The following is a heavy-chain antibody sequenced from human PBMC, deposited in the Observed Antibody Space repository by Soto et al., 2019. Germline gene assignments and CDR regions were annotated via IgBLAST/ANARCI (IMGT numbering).Heavy chain of an antibody. D-gene: IGHD1-20*01. V-gene: IGHV4-39*01. Sequence: QLQLQESGPGLVKPSEPLSLTCTVSGGSISSSSYYWGWIRQPPGKGLEWIGSIYYSGSTYYNPSLKSRVTISVETSKNQFSLKLSSVTAADTAVYYCARTEEGYNWNDSDWYYFDYWGQGTLVTVSS. CDR3: ARTEEGYNWNDSDWYYFDY. CDR2: IYYSGST. CDR1: GGSISSSSYY. J-gene: IGHJ4*02.